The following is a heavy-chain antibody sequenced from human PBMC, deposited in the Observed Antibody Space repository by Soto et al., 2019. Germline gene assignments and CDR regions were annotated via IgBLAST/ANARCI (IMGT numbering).Heavy chain of an antibody. CDR3: ARDSYSGYDWRQYYYYYYYMDV. J-gene: IGHJ6*03. D-gene: IGHD5-12*01. V-gene: IGHV3-7*01. CDR2: IKQDGSEK. Sequence: GGSLRLSCAASGFTFSSYWMSWVRQAPGKGLEWVANIKQDGSEKYYVDSVKGRFTISRDNAKNSLYLQMNSLRAEDTAVYYCARDSYSGYDWRQYYYYYYYMDVWGKGTTVTVSS. CDR1: GFTFSSYW.